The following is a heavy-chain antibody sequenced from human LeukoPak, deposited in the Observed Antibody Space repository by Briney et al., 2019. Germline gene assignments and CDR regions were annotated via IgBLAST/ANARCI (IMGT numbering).Heavy chain of an antibody. J-gene: IGHJ5*02. V-gene: IGHV1-2*02. D-gene: IGHD3-10*01. CDR1: GYTLSGYY. Sequence: ASVKVSCKASGYTLSGYYMHWVRQAPGQGLEWMGWISPDGGDTSYTQKFQGRVSMTWDTSFNTVYMELSGLTSDDTAVYYCARDGWFANLSYSHRNWFDHWGQGTLVTVSS. CDR3: ARDGWFANLSYSHRNWFDH. CDR2: ISPDGGDT.